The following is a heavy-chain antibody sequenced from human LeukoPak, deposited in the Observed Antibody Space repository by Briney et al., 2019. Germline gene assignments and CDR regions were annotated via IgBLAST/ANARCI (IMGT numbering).Heavy chain of an antibody. CDR2: ISNSGAT. CDR1: GGSISRYY. J-gene: IGHJ3*02. V-gene: IGHV4-59*01. Sequence: SETLSLTCTVSGGSISRYYWSWIRQPPGRGLEWIAYISNSGATNYNPSLKSRVSISMDTSKNQFSLKLTSVTAADTAVYYCARDLEAFDIWGQGTMVTVSS. CDR3: ARDLEAFDI. D-gene: IGHD1-1*01.